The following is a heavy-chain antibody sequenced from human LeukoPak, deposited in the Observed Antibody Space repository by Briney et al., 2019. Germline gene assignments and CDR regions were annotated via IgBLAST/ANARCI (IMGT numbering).Heavy chain of an antibody. D-gene: IGHD3-22*01. CDR2: IRYGGSYN. J-gene: IGHJ4*02. CDR3: AKDREISSGYHYFDY. CDR1: GFPFSTYW. Sequence: GGSLRLSCAASGFPFSTYWMHWVRQAPGKGLEWVAFIRYGGSYNYADSVKGRFTISRDNSKNTLYLRMDSLRAEDTAVYYCAKDREISSGYHYFDYWGQGTLVTVSS. V-gene: IGHV3-30*02.